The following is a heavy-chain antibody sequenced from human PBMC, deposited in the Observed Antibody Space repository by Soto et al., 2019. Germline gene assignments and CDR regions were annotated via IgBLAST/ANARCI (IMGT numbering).Heavy chain of an antibody. CDR3: ARDSNTGRNHFAH. CDR1: GGTFTTYS. Sequence: QVQLVQSGAEVKKPGSSVKVSCKASGGTFTTYSFSWVRQAPGQGLEWMGGIIPLFGTPNNAQKFQGRLTINADESTSTVHMELTRLTSDDTALYYCARDSNTGRNHFAHWGQGTLVTVSS. V-gene: IGHV1-69*01. D-gene: IGHD7-27*01. J-gene: IGHJ4*02. CDR2: IIPLFGTP.